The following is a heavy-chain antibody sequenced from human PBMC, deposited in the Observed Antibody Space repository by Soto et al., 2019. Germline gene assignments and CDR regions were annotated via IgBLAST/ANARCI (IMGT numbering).Heavy chain of an antibody. D-gene: IGHD3-9*01. Sequence: GASVKVSCKASGYTFTSYDINWVRQATGQGLEWMGWMNPNSGNTGYAQKLQGRVTMTRNTSISTAYMELSSLRSEDTAVYYCARGRRSRDILTGYNGGWAFDIWGQGTMVTVSS. CDR1: GYTFTSYD. CDR3: ARGRRSRDILTGYNGGWAFDI. J-gene: IGHJ3*02. V-gene: IGHV1-8*01. CDR2: MNPNSGNT.